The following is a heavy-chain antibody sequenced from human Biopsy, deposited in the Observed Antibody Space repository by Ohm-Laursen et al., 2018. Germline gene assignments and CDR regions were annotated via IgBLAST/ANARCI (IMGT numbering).Heavy chain of an antibody. CDR1: GYSFSTYD. CDR2: IIPSSGKT. J-gene: IGHJ5*02. V-gene: IGHV1-8*01. Sequence: GASVKVSCNASGYSFSTYDVNWVRQARGQGLEWIGWIIPSSGKTGYAQRFQGRVTLTMNTSISTAYMELSGLRSEDTAVYFCARGYSRRVSIFEASIYWFDTWGQGTLVTVSS. D-gene: IGHD6-6*01. CDR3: ARGYSRRVSIFEASIYWFDT.